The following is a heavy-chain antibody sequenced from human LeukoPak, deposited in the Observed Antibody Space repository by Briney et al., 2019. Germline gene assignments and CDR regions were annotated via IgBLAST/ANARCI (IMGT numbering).Heavy chain of an antibody. Sequence: GGSLRLSCAASGFTFSSYSMNWVRQAPGKGLEWVGWISAYNGNTNYAQKLQGRVTMTTDTSTSTAYMELRSLRSDDTAVYYCARFEQQLVDFDYWGQGTLVTVSS. J-gene: IGHJ4*02. CDR1: GFTFSSYS. CDR3: ARFEQQLVDFDY. D-gene: IGHD6-13*01. V-gene: IGHV1-18*01. CDR2: ISAYNGNT.